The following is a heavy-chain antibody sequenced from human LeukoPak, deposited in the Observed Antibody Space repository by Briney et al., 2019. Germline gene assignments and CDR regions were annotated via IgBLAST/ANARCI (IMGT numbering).Heavy chain of an antibody. CDR3: ARDAGGYCSSTSCYVDY. CDR1: GFTFSSYS. Sequence: GGSLRLSCAASGFTFSSYSMNWVRQAPGKGLEWVSSISSSSSYIYYADSVKGRFTISRDNAKNSLYLQMNSLRAEDTAAYYCARDAGGYCSSTSCYVDYWGQGTLVTVSS. J-gene: IGHJ4*02. V-gene: IGHV3-21*01. CDR2: ISSSSSYI. D-gene: IGHD2-2*01.